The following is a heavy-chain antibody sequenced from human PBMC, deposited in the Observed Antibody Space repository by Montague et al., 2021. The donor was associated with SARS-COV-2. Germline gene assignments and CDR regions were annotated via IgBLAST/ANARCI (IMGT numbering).Heavy chain of an antibody. Sequence: SETLSLTYTVSGGSISSSSYYWGWIRQPPGKGLEWIGSIYYSGSTYYNPSLKSRVTISVDTSKNQFSLKLSSVTAADTAVYYCARVGRQQLVRLSGMDVWGQGTTVTVSS. V-gene: IGHV4-39*07. CDR2: IYYSGST. CDR3: ARVGRQQLVRLSGMDV. J-gene: IGHJ6*02. CDR1: GGSISSSSYY. D-gene: IGHD6-13*01.